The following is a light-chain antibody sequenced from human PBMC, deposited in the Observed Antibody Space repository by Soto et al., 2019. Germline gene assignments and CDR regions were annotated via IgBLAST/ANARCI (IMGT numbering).Light chain of an antibody. CDR1: SSNIGSNY. J-gene: IGLJ2*01. Sequence: QSVLTQPPSASGTPGQRVTISCSGSSSNIGSNYVYWYQQFPGTAPKLLIYRNNQRPSGVPDRLSGSKSGTSASLAISGLRSEDEADYYCASWDDSLSGPVVFGGGTKLTVL. V-gene: IGLV1-47*01. CDR3: ASWDDSLSGPVV. CDR2: RNN.